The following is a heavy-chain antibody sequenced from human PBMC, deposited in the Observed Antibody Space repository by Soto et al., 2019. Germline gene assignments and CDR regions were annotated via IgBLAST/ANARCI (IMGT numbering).Heavy chain of an antibody. Sequence: EWSLRLSCAASGFTSSTYARRLVRQAPGKGLEWVAILSYDGTTKYYADSVKGRFTISRDNSKKALYLQMNSLRVEDTAVYYCARAYCSTAICYLGANAFDIWGKGTMVTVSS. CDR3: ARAYCSTAICYLGANAFDI. CDR1: GFTSSTYA. V-gene: IGHV3-30-3*01. CDR2: LSYDGTTK. J-gene: IGHJ3*02. D-gene: IGHD2-2*01.